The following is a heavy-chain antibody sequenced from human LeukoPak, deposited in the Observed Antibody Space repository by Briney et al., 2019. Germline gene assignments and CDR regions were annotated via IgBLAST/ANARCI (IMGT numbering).Heavy chain of an antibody. D-gene: IGHD3-10*01. V-gene: IGHV4-59*02. J-gene: IGHJ3*02. Sequence: PSEALSLTCTVSGGSVSSYYWSWIPQPPGRGRECMGYTYYRGNTHYNLSLTSRGNISLDTSKHQFSVRLRSATAADTAIYYCARGPFRGTGDGSLDIWGRGTMVTLS. CDR1: GGSVSSYY. CDR3: ARGPFRGTGDGSLDI. CDR2: TYYRGNT.